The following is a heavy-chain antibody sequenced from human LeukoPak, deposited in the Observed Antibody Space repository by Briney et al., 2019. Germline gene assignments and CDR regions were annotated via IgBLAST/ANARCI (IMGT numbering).Heavy chain of an antibody. CDR2: ITGSGGST. CDR1: GFTFSNFD. CDR3: ARAVTNVPPDAY. J-gene: IGHJ4*02. D-gene: IGHD4-11*01. Sequence: GGSLRLSCAASGFTFSNFDMSWVRQAPGKGLEWVSAITGSGGSTLYSDSVKGRFTISRDNSKNTLYLQMNSLRAEDTAVYYCARAVTNVPPDAYWGQGTLVTVSS. V-gene: IGHV3-23*01.